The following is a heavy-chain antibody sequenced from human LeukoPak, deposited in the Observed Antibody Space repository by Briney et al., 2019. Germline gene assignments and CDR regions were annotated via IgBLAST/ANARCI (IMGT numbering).Heavy chain of an antibody. CDR2: ISSSSSYI. CDR3: ARDRYSSSWYEGYYYYYMDV. V-gene: IGHV3-21*01. J-gene: IGHJ6*03. CDR1: GFTFSSYS. D-gene: IGHD6-13*01. Sequence: GGSLRLSCAASGFTFSSYSMNWVRQAPGKGLEWVSSISSSSSYIYYADSVKGRFTISRDNAKNSLYLQMNSLRAEDTAVYYCARDRYSSSWYEGYYYYYMDVWGKGTTVTVSS.